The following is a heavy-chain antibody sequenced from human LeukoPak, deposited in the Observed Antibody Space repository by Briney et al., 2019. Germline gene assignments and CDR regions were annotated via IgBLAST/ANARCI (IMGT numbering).Heavy chain of an antibody. D-gene: IGHD6-19*01. V-gene: IGHV4-39*07. CDR1: GGSISSSSYY. J-gene: IGHJ4*02. CDR2: IYYSGST. CDR3: AREGWSPLDY. Sequence: PSETLSLTCTVSGGSISSSSYYWGWIRQPPGKGLEWIGSIYYSGSTNYNPSLKSRVTISVDTSKNQFSLKLSSVTAADTAVYYCAREGWSPLDYWGQGTLVTVSS.